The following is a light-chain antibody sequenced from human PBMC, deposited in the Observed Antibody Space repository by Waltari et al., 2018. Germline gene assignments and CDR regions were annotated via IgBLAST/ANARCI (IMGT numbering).Light chain of an antibody. CDR3: QQYSSFSA. V-gene: IGKV1-5*03. CDR1: QSVGTW. Sequence: IQMTQSPSTLSASLGDRVTISCRASQSVGTWLAWYQQKPGKAPKRLIYMASSLESGVPSRFRGSGSETEFTLTISSLQPDDFATYSCQQYSSFSAFGQGTKVDI. J-gene: IGKJ2*01. CDR2: MAS.